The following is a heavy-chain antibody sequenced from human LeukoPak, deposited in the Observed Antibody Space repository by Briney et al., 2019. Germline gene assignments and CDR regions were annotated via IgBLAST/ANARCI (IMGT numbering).Heavy chain of an antibody. J-gene: IGHJ4*02. CDR1: GGSISSGGYY. CDR2: IYYSGST. V-gene: IGHV4-31*03. Sequence: SETLSLTCTVSGGSISSGGYYWSWIRQHPGKGLEWIGYIYYSGSTYDNPSRKSRGTISVDTSKNQFSLQLSSVTAADTAVYYCARENSPTYYYDSSGYQNWGQGTLVTVSS. CDR3: ARENSPTYYYDSSGYQN. D-gene: IGHD3-22*01.